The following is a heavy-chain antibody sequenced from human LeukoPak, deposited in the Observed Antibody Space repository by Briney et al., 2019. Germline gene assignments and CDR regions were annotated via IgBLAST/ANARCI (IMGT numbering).Heavy chain of an antibody. CDR2: IYYSGST. V-gene: IGHV4-31*03. Sequence: SETLSLTCTVSGGSISDAAYYWSWIRQHPGEGLKWIGYIYYSGSTSYNPSLKSRVTISVDTSKNQFSLKLSSVTAADTAVYYCARDRERFDPWGQGTLVTVSS. CDR1: GGSISDAAYY. CDR3: ARDRERFDP. J-gene: IGHJ5*02.